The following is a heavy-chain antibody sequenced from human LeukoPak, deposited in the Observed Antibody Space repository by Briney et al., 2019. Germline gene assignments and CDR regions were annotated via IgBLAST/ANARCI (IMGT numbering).Heavy chain of an antibody. J-gene: IGHJ4*02. D-gene: IGHD6-19*01. CDR3: AKDVAFGQWLLYFDY. Sequence: PGGSLRLSCAVSGFIVSDDYMSWVRQAPGKGLEWVSAISGSGGSTYYADSVKGRFTISRDNSKNTLYLQMNSLRAEDTAVYYCAKDVAFGQWLLYFDYWGQGTLVTVSS. CDR1: GFIVSDDY. V-gene: IGHV3-23*01. CDR2: ISGSGGST.